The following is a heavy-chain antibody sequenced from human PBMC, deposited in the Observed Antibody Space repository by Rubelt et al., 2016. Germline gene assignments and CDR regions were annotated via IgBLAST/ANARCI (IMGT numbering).Heavy chain of an antibody. J-gene: IGHJ4*02. CDR3: ARGFYGTYQLLFDV. CDR1: GGSLTGYY. V-gene: IGHV4-34*01. D-gene: IGHD3-10*01. CDR2: INHGGGR. Sequence: QVQLQQWGAGLLKPSETLSLPCGVRGGSLTGYYWSWIRQSPGKGLEWIGEINHGGGRNYNPPLMSRVTLSVDTSNNRFSLRLTAGTAAETAVYFCARGFYGTYQLLFDVWGQGIRVTVSS.